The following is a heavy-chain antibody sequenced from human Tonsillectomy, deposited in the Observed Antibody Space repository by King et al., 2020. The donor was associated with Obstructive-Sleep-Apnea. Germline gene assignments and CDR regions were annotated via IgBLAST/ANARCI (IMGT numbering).Heavy chain of an antibody. V-gene: IGHV4-59*01. Sequence: VQLQESGPGLVKPSETLSLTCTVSGGSISIYYWSWIRQPPGNGLECIGYIYYSVSTNYNPSLNSRVTRSVDTSKNPFFLKLSSVTAADTAVYYCARDQGWGLWFFDYWGQGTLVTVSS. CDR2: IYYSVST. CDR3: ARDQGWGLWFFDY. D-gene: IGHD3-10*01. CDR1: GGSISIYY. J-gene: IGHJ4*02.